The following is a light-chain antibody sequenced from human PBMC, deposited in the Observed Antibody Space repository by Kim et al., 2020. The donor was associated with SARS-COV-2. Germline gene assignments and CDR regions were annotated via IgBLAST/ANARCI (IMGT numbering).Light chain of an antibody. V-gene: IGKV3-20*01. Sequence: EIELTQSPDTLSLSPGESATLSRRASQSINRDFLAWYQQKPGQAPRLLVHSASTRATGIADRFSGSGSGTDFTLTISRLEPEDFAVYFCHQYGSSPRTFGQGTKVEIK. CDR3: HQYGSSPRT. CDR1: QSINRDF. J-gene: IGKJ2*01. CDR2: SAS.